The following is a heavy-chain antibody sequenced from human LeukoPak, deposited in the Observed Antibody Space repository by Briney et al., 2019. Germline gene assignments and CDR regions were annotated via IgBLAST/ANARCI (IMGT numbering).Heavy chain of an antibody. V-gene: IGHV4-30-2*05. CDR1: GGSFSSGGFS. Sequence: PSETLSLTCAVSGGSFSSGGFSWSWIRQPPGKGLEWIGYMFHNGSTYYNPSLKSRVTISVDTSKNQFSLKLSSVTAADTAVYYCASREMASPEYAFDIWGQGTMVTVSS. J-gene: IGHJ3*02. CDR2: MFHNGST. D-gene: IGHD5-24*01. CDR3: ASREMASPEYAFDI.